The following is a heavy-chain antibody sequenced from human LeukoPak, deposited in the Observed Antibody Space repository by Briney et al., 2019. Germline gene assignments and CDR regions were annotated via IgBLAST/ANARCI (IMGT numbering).Heavy chain of an antibody. Sequence: PGGSLRLSCAASGFIFSSYWMSWVRQAPGKGLEWVANIKQDGSERYYVDSVKGRFTISRDNAKNSLYLQMNSLRAEDTAVYYCASLWFGESNYYYGVDVWSKGTTVTVSS. J-gene: IGHJ6*04. CDR2: IKQDGSER. D-gene: IGHD3-10*01. CDR3: ASLWFGESNYYYGVDV. CDR1: GFIFSSYW. V-gene: IGHV3-7*03.